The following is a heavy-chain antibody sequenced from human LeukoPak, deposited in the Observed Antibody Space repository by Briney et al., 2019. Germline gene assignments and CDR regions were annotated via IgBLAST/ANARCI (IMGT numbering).Heavy chain of an antibody. D-gene: IGHD6-19*01. V-gene: IGHV3-21*01. CDR1: GFTFSSYS. CDR2: FSSISTYI. CDR3: ARYGAVAGYFDY. Sequence: GGSLRLSCAASGFTFSSYSMNWVGQAPGKGGEGVSSFSSISTYIYYAYSVNALFTISSHNANNSLYLQMNSLRAEDTTVYDCARYGAVAGYFDYWGQGTLVTVSS. J-gene: IGHJ4*02.